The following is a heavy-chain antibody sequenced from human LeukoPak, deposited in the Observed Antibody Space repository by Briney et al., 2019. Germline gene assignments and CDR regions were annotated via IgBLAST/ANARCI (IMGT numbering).Heavy chain of an antibody. CDR3: ATHCTNGVCYTRSWFDP. J-gene: IGHJ5*02. D-gene: IGHD2-8*01. CDR1: GYTLTELS. CDR2: FDPEDGET. V-gene: IGHV1-24*01. Sequence: ASVKVSCKVSGYTLTELSMHWVRQAPGKGLEWMGGFDPEDGETIYAQKFQGRVTMTEDTSTDTAYMELSSLRSEDTAVYYCATHCTNGVCYTRSWFDPWGQGTLVTVSS.